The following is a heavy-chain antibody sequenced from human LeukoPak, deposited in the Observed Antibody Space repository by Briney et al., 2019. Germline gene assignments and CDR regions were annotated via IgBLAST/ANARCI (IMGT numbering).Heavy chain of an antibody. V-gene: IGHV3-21*01. CDR1: GFTFSSYG. CDR3: ARCTTGKTFGSLREIKKSREIDY. CDR2: ISSSSSYI. J-gene: IGHJ4*02. D-gene: IGHD1-1*01. Sequence: GGSLRLSCAASGFTFSSYGMHWVRQAPGKGLEWVSSISSSSSYIYYADSVRGRFTISRDNAKNSLFLQMNSLRGEDTAVYYCARCTTGKTFGSLREIKKSREIDYWGQGTLVTVSS.